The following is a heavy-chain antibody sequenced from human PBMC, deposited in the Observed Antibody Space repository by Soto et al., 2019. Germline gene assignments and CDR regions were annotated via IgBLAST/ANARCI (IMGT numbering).Heavy chain of an antibody. D-gene: IGHD1-1*01. Sequence: VESGGGVVQPGSSLRLCCAVSASIFVGYGMHWVRLAPGKGLAWVAVIWFDGSHKYYADSVKGRFTISRDNSRNMIYLQMDSLRHEDTAIYYCTRDGLGATAFRGFCYYCGQGTLVT. J-gene: IGHJ4*02. CDR3: TRDGLGATAFRGFCYY. CDR2: IWFDGSHK. CDR1: ASIFVGYG. V-gene: IGHV3-33*01.